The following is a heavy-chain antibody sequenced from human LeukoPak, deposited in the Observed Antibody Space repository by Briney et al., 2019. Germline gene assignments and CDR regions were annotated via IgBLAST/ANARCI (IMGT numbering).Heavy chain of an antibody. Sequence: PGMSLRLSCAASRFTFSSYAMHWVRQAPGKGLEWVSYITSSSSTIYYADSVKGRFTISRDNSKNTLYLQMNSLRAEDTAVYYCARENTYAAYFDYWGQGTLVTVSS. D-gene: IGHD2-8*01. CDR3: ARENTYAAYFDY. CDR2: ITSSSSTI. CDR1: RFTFSSYA. V-gene: IGHV3-48*01. J-gene: IGHJ4*02.